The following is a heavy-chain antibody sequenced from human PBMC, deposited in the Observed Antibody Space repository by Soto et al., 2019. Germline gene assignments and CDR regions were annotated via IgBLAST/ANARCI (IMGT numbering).Heavy chain of an antibody. CDR3: ARGRTYNWFDP. Sequence: SVKLSCKASGGSFNNYAIIWVRQAPGQGLEWMGGIIPIFGTTYYAQKFQGRVTMTRNTSISTAYMELSSLRSEDTAVYYCARGRTYNWFDPWGQGTLVTGSS. V-gene: IGHV1-69*05. CDR2: IIPIFGTT. CDR1: GGSFNNYA. J-gene: IGHJ5*02.